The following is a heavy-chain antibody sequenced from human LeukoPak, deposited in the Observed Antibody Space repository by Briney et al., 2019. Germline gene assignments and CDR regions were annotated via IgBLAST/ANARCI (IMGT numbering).Heavy chain of an antibody. CDR1: GGTFSSYA. CDR3: ARGVAATTHYFDY. Sequence: SVKVSCKASGGTFSSYAISWVRQAPGQGLEWMGGIIPIFGTANYAQKFQGRVTITADESTSTAYMELSSLRSEDTAVYYCARGVAATTHYFDYWGQGTLVTVSS. CDR2: IIPIFGTA. V-gene: IGHV1-69*13. D-gene: IGHD1-26*01. J-gene: IGHJ4*02.